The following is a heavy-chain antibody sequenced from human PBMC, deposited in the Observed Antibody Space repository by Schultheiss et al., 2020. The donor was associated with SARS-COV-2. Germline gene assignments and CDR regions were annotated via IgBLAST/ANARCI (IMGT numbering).Heavy chain of an antibody. CDR2: INHSGST. D-gene: IGHD3-3*01. Sequence: SETLSLTCAVYGGSFSGYYWSWIRQPPGKGLEWIGEINHSGSTNYNPSLEGRVTISLHTSKNQSSLNLNSVTAADTAVYYCARLENGYIDYWGQGTLVTVSS. V-gene: IGHV4-34*01. CDR3: ARLENGYIDY. J-gene: IGHJ4*02. CDR1: GGSFSGYY.